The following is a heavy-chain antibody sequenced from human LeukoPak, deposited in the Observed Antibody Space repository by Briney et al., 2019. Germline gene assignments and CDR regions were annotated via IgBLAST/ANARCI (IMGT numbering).Heavy chain of an antibody. D-gene: IGHD1-26*01. Sequence: GESLKISCKGSGYSFTSYWIGWVRQMPGKGLEWMGIIYPGDSDTRYSPSFQGQVTISADKSISTAYLQWSSLKASDTAMYYCARQFNDWELRDSYYFDYWGQGTLVTVSS. J-gene: IGHJ4*02. CDR3: ARQFNDWELRDSYYFDY. V-gene: IGHV5-51*01. CDR2: IYPGDSDT. CDR1: GYSFTSYW.